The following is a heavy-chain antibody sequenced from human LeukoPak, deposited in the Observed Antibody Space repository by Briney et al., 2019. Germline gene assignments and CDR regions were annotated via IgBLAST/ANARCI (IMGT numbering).Heavy chain of an antibody. CDR3: AIWVEAGQAVVVTAAGEDY. V-gene: IGHV3-48*01. Sequence: PGGSLRLSCAASGFTFSSYAMNWVRPAPGEGLEWVSYISSSSSIKYYANSVKGRFTISRDNAKNSLFLQMDSLRAEDAAVYYCAIWVEAGQAVVVTAAGEDYWGQGTLVTVSS. CDR1: GFTFSSYA. D-gene: IGHD2-21*02. J-gene: IGHJ4*02. CDR2: ISSSSSIK.